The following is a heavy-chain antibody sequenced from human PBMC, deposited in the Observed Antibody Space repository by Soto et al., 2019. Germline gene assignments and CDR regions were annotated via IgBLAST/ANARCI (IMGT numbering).Heavy chain of an antibody. V-gene: IGHV4-30-4*01. Sequence: SETLSLTCTVSGGSISSGDYYWSWIRQPPGKGPEWIGYIYYSGSTYYNPSLKSRVTISVDTSKNQFSLKLSSVAAADTAVYYCARERGEGSGRFYYGMDVWGQGTTVTGSS. J-gene: IGHJ6*02. D-gene: IGHD3-10*01. CDR2: IYYSGST. CDR3: ARERGEGSGRFYYGMDV. CDR1: GGSISSGDYY.